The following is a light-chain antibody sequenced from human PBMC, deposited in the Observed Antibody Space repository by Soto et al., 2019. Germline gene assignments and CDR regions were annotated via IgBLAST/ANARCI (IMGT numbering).Light chain of an antibody. CDR2: EVS. J-gene: IGLJ2*01. V-gene: IGLV2-8*01. CDR3: SSYAGSNNLV. CDR1: SSDVGGYNY. Sequence: QSALTQPPSASGSPGQSVSISCTGTSSDVGGYNYVSWYQQHPDKAPRLMIYEVSKRPSGVPDRFSGSKSSNTASLTVSGLQAEDEANYYCSSYAGSNNLVFGGGTKRTVL.